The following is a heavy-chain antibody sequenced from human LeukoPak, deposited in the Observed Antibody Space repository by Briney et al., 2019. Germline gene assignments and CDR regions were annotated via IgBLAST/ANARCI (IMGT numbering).Heavy chain of an antibody. V-gene: IGHV4-39*01. CDR2: IYYTGST. D-gene: IGHD6-19*01. CDR3: ARRYSYSSLPDY. CDR1: GGSISSSTYY. Sequence: SETLSLTCTVSGGSISSSTYYWGWIRQPPGKGLEWIGSIYYTGSTYYNPSLKSRVTISVDTSKNQFSLKLSSVTAADTAVYYCARRYSYSSLPDYWGQGTLVTVSS. J-gene: IGHJ4*02.